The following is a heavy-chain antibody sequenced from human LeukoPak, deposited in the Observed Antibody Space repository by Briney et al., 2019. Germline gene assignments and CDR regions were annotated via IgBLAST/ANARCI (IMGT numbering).Heavy chain of an antibody. CDR2: IYYSWST. CDR3: ARESLGGHYFDY. Sequence: SETLSLTCIVSAGSLSSGDYYWSWIRQPPGKGLEWIGYIYYSWSTYYNLSLKIRVVISLDTSKNQFSLKLTAVTAADTAVYYCARESLGGHYFDYWGQGILVTVSS. V-gene: IGHV4-30-4*08. CDR1: AGSLSSGDYY. J-gene: IGHJ4*02. D-gene: IGHD3-16*01.